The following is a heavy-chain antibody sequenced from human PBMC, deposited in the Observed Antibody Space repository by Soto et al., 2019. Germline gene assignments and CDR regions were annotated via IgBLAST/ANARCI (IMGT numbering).Heavy chain of an antibody. CDR1: GFTFSSYS. Sequence: GSLRLSCAPSGFTFSSYSMNWVRQAPGNGLEWGSYISSTSSTIYYADSVKGRFTISRDNAKNSLYLQMNSLRDEDTAVYYCARAYRRYFDWRYPGCGMDVWGQGTTVTVSS. CDR2: ISSTSSTI. V-gene: IGHV3-48*02. J-gene: IGHJ6*02. D-gene: IGHD3-9*01. CDR3: ARAYRRYFDWRYPGCGMDV.